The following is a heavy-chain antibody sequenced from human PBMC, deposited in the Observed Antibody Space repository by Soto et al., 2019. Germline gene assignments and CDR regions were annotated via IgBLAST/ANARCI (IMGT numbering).Heavy chain of an antibody. CDR2: VSSEGGTQ. J-gene: IGHJ2*01. D-gene: IGHD3-22*01. V-gene: IGHV3-30-3*01. CDR3: ARENYYGGHVTGSLDL. CDR1: GFSFSTYA. Sequence: QVQLVESGGGVVQPGRSLRLSCTVSGFSFSTYAMQWVRQAPGKGLEWVAVVSSEGGTQFYADSVKGRFTISRDNSKNSVYLQLRSLTTEDAAIYYCARENYYGGHVTGSLDLWGRGTLVSVSS.